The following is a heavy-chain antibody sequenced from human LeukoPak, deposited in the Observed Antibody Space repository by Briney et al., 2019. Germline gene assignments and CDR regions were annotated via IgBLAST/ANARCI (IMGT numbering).Heavy chain of an antibody. CDR3: ATPAYCSSTSCYIDGMDV. D-gene: IGHD2-2*02. J-gene: IGHJ6*02. CDR1: GYTLTELS. V-gene: IGHV1-24*01. CDR2: FDPEDGET. Sequence: ASVKVSCKVSGYTLTELSMHWVRQAPGKGLEWMGGFDPEDGETIYAQKFQGRVTMTEDTSTDTAHMELSSLRSEDTAVYYCATPAYCSSTSCYIDGMDVWGQGTTVTVSS.